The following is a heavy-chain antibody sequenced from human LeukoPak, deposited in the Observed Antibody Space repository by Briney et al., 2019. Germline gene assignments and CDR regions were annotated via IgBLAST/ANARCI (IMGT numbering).Heavy chain of an antibody. Sequence: GASVKVSCKASGGTFSSYAISWVRQAPGQGLEWMGRIIPILGIANYAQKLQGRVTMTTDTSTSTAYMELRSLRSDDTAVYYCARVGPVWFGELTPSFFDYWGQGTLVTVSS. CDR1: GGTFSSYA. V-gene: IGHV1-69*04. CDR2: IIPILGIA. J-gene: IGHJ4*02. CDR3: ARVGPVWFGELTPSFFDY. D-gene: IGHD3-10*01.